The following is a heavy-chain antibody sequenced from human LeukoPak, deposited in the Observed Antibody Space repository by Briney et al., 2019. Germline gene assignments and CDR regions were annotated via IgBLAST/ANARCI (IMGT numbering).Heavy chain of an antibody. CDR3: ARGLTH. CDR1: GGSFSGYY. CDR2: INHSGNS. V-gene: IGHV4-34*01. Sequence: PSETLSLTCSVYGGSFSGYYWRWIRQPPGKGLEWIGEINHSGNSNYNPSLKSRVTISVDTSKNQFSLKLNSVTAADTGVYYCARGLTHWGQGTLVTVSS. J-gene: IGHJ4*02.